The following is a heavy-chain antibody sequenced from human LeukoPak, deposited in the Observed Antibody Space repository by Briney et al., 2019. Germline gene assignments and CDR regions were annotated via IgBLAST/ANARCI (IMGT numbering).Heavy chain of an antibody. CDR3: ARGLTH. CDR1: GGSFSGYY. CDR2: INHSGNS. V-gene: IGHV4-34*01. Sequence: PSETLSLTCSVYGGSFSGYYWRWIRQPPGKGLEWIGEINHSGNSNYNPSLKSRVTISVDTSKNQFSLKLNSVTAADTGVYYCARGLTHWGQGTLVTVSS. J-gene: IGHJ4*02.